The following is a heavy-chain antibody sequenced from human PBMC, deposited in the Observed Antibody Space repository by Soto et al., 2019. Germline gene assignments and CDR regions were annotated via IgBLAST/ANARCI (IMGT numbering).Heavy chain of an antibody. CDR3: ARGIVVASTNPYYYYYYMDV. V-gene: IGHV1-8*01. Sequence: GASVKVSCKASGYTFTGYDINWVRQATGQGLEWMGWMNPNSGNTGYAQKFQGRVTMTRNTSISTAYMELSSLRSEDTAVYYCARGIVVASTNPYYYYYYMDVWGKGTTVTVSS. CDR1: GYTFTGYD. J-gene: IGHJ6*03. D-gene: IGHD2-2*01. CDR2: MNPNSGNT.